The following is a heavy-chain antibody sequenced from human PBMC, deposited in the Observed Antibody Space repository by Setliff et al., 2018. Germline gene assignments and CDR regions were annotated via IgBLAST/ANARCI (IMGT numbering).Heavy chain of an antibody. D-gene: IGHD6-6*01. CDR3: AREGVDSRSSTDYRYYMDV. V-gene: IGHV1-69*05. Sequence: SVKVSCKASGYTFTNYGISWVRQAPGQGLEWMGGIIPIFGTTNYAQKFQGRATIITDESTSTAYMELSILRSEDTAVYYCAREGVDSRSSTDYRYYMDVWGKGTTVTVSS. CDR1: GYTFTNYG. J-gene: IGHJ6*03. CDR2: IIPIFGTT.